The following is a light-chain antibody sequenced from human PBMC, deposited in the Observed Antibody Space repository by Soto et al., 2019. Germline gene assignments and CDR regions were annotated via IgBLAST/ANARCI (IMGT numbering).Light chain of an antibody. V-gene: IGKV3-15*01. CDR2: DAS. J-gene: IGKJ1*01. Sequence: EIVMTQSPATLSVSPGERATLSCRASQSVSSNLAGYQQKPGQAPRLLIYDASTRATGIPARFSGSGSGAEFTLTISSLQSEDFAVYYCLQYDNWPPWTFGQGTKVEVK. CDR3: LQYDNWPPWT. CDR1: QSVSSN.